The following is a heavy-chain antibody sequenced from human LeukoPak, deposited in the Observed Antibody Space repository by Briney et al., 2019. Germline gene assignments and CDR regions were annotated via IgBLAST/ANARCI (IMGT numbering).Heavy chain of an antibody. CDR3: ARGLLSGYYDSSGYPDY. V-gene: IGHV1-46*01. Sequence: PSGGSTSYAQKFQGRVTMTRDTSTSTVYMELSSLRSEDTAVYYCARGLLSGYYDSSGYPDYWGQGTLVTVSS. D-gene: IGHD3-22*01. CDR2: PSGGST. J-gene: IGHJ4*02.